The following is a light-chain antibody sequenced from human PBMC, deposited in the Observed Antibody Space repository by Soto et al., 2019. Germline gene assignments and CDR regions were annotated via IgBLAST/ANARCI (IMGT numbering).Light chain of an antibody. J-gene: IGLJ3*02. CDR1: SSNIGNNA. CDR2: FDD. CDR3: AAWDDSLTGPV. Sequence: QSVLTQPPSLSAAPRQRVTISCSGSSSNIGNNAVNWYQKFPGKAPKLLIHFDDRVASGVSDRFSGSKSGTSASLAISGLQSEDEAEYYCAAWDDSLTGPVFGGGTMLTVL. V-gene: IGLV1-36*01.